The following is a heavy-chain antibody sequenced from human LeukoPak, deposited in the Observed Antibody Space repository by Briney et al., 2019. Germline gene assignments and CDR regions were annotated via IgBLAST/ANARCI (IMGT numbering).Heavy chain of an antibody. D-gene: IGHD6-19*01. Sequence: GGSLRLSCAASGFTLSSYSMNWVRQAPGKGLEWVSGISGSGDSTYYADSVKGRFTISRDNSKNTLYLQMNSLRAEDTAVYYCARRSGIAVAGAFDYWGQGTLVTVSS. V-gene: IGHV3-23*01. CDR2: ISGSGDST. CDR3: ARRSGIAVAGAFDY. J-gene: IGHJ4*02. CDR1: GFTLSSYS.